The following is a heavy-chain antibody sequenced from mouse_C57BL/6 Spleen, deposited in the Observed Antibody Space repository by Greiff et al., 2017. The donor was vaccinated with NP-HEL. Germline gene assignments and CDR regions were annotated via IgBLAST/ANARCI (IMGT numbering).Heavy chain of an antibody. D-gene: IGHD2-4*01. CDR3: ARIYYDYDRGVFDY. CDR2: IDPSDSYT. Sequence: QVQLQQSGAELVRPGTSVKLSCKASGYTFTSYWMHWVKQRPGQGLEWIGVIDPSDSYTNYNQKFKGKATLTVDTTSSAAYMQLSSLTSEDSAVYYCARIYYDYDRGVFDYWGQGTTLTVSS. V-gene: IGHV1-59*01. J-gene: IGHJ2*01. CDR1: GYTFTSYW.